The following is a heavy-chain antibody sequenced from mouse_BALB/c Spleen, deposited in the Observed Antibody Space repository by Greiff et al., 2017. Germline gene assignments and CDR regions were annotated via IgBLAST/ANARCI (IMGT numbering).Heavy chain of an antibody. CDR3: ARRSYYYGSSYAMDY. CDR1: GFTFSSFG. V-gene: IGHV5-17*02. CDR2: ISSGSSTI. J-gene: IGHJ4*01. Sequence: DVMLVESGGGLVQPGGSRKLSCAASGFTFSSFGMHWVRQAPEKGLEWVAYISSGSSTIYYADTVKGRFTISRDNPKNTLFLQMTSLRSEDTAMYYCARRSYYYGSSYAMDYWGQGTSVTVSS. D-gene: IGHD1-1*01.